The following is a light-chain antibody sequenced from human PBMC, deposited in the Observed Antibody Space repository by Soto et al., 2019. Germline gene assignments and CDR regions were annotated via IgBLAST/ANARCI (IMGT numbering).Light chain of an antibody. J-gene: IGKJ2*01. Sequence: AIQMTQSPSSLSASSGDRVTIACRTSQGIGSDLGWYQQKAGQATKLLIYDASSLQSGVPSRFSGSGYGTDFTLTISSLQPEDFATYYCLQDRSYPDTFGQGTTLEIK. CDR3: LQDRSYPDT. CDR1: QGIGSD. V-gene: IGKV1-6*01. CDR2: DAS.